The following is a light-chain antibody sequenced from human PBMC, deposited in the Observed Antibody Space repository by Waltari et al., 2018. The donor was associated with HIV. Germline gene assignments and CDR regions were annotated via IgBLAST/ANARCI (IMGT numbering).Light chain of an antibody. CDR2: ETS. V-gene: IGLV2-14*03. J-gene: IGLJ2*01. Sequence: QSAPTQPASVSGSPGQSITISCNNMGDLTYVSWYQQYPGKAPKLLIYETSNRPSGTSSRCSGSKSGDTASLTIAGRQADDEADYFCTKYTSTNVLIFFGGVTKVTVL. CDR3: TKYTSTNVLIF. CDR1: MGDLTY.